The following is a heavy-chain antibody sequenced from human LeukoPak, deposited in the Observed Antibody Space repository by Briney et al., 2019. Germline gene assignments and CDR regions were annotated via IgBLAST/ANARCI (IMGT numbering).Heavy chain of an antibody. Sequence: GGSLRLSCAASGFTFSSYAMSWVRQAPGKGLEWVSTITGSGGRTFYADSVKGRFTISRDNSKNTLYLQMNSLRVEDTAIYYCAREDYADSRGYYSSGDYWGQGTLVTVSS. J-gene: IGHJ4*02. V-gene: IGHV3-23*01. D-gene: IGHD3-22*01. CDR2: ITGSGGRT. CDR1: GFTFSSYA. CDR3: AREDYADSRGYYSSGDY.